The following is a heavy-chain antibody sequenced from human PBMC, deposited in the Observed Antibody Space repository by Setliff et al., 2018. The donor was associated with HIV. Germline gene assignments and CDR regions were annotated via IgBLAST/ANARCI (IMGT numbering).Heavy chain of an antibody. J-gene: IGHJ5*02. V-gene: IGHV1-46*01. CDR1: DYTFTNYG. CDR3: ARDGINYDFWSGQNASNWFDP. CDR2: IDPTGGRT. D-gene: IGHD3-3*01. Sequence: ASVKVSCKTSDYTFTNYGIYWVRQAPGQGLEWMGVIDPTGGRTTYAQKFEDRVTMTRDLSTSTVYMELTRLKSEDVAIYYCARDGINYDFWSGQNASNWFDPWGQGTLVTVSS.